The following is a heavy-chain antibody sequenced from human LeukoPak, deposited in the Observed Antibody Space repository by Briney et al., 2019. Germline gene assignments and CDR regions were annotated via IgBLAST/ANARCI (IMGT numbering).Heavy chain of an antibody. J-gene: IGHJ6*02. CDR3: ARLEATQDYYCGMDV. Sequence: PSETLSLTCTVSGGSISSGSYYWSWIRQPAGKGLEWIGRIYTSGSTNYNPSLKSRVTISVDTSKNQFSLKLSSVTAADTAVYYCARLEATQDYYCGMDVWGQGTTVTVSS. D-gene: IGHD5-12*01. V-gene: IGHV4-61*02. CDR2: IYTSGST. CDR1: GGSISSGSYY.